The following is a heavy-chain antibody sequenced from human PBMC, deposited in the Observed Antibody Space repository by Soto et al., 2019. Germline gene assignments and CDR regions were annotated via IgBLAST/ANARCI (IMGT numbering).Heavy chain of an antibody. V-gene: IGHV3-11*01. J-gene: IGHJ4*02. CDR3: VREGCGWSRGY. D-gene: IGHD6-19*01. CDR2: ISNSGDTI. Sequence: QVQLVESGGGLVKPGGSLTLSCAASGFTFSDFYMSWIRQAPGKGLEWVSYISNSGDTIYYADSVKGRFTVSRDNAKKSLFLQINSLSAGDTAVYYCVREGCGWSRGYWGPGTLVTVSS. CDR1: GFTFSDFY.